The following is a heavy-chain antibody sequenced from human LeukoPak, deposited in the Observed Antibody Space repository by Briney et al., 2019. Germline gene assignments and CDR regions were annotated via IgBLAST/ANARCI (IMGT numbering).Heavy chain of an antibody. V-gene: IGHV4-34*01. Sequence: PSETLSLTCAVYGGSFRGFYWIWIRQTSGKGLEWIGEINHSGSTNYNPSLKSRVTMSVDTSKNQFSLNLRSMTAADAGIYYCAREGIAGRVTTILPYWGQGTPVTVSS. J-gene: IGHJ4*02. D-gene: IGHD6-13*01. CDR1: GGSFRGFY. CDR2: INHSGST. CDR3: AREGIAGRVTTILPY.